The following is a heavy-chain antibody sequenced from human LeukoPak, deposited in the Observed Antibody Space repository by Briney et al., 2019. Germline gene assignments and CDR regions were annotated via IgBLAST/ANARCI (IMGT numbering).Heavy chain of an antibody. J-gene: IGHJ6*03. D-gene: IGHD2-2*01. CDR1: GGTFSSYA. Sequence: SVKVSCKASGGTFSSYAISWVRQAPGQGLEWMGGIIPIFGTANYAQKFQGRVTITTDESTSTAYMELSSLRSEDTAVYYCARGLVYCSSTSSSMLYYYYYMDVWGKGTTVTVSS. V-gene: IGHV1-69*05. CDR2: IIPIFGTA. CDR3: ARGLVYCSSTSSSMLYYYYYMDV.